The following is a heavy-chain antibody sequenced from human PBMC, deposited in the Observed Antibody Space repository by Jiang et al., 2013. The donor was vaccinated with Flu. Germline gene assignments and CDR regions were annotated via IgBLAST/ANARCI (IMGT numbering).Heavy chain of an antibody. V-gene: IGHV4-61*01. CDR3: ARAVSEKVSYSYGTYYYYGMDV. J-gene: IGHJ6*01. Sequence: GSGLVERPSETRCPVTCTVSGGSVSSGSYYWSWIRQPPGKGLEWIGYIYYSGSTNYNPSLKSRVTISVDTSKNQFSLKLSSVTAADTAVYYCARAVSEKVSYSYGTYYYYGMDVWG. D-gene: IGHD5-18*01. CDR2: IYYSGST. CDR1: GGSVSSGSYY.